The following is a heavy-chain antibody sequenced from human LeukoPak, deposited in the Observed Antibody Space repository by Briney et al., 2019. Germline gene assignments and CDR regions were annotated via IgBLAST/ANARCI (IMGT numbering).Heavy chain of an antibody. V-gene: IGHV4-59*08. Sequence: PSETLSLTCTVSGGSISSYYWSWIRQPPGKGLEWIGYIYYSGSTNYNPSLKSRVTISVDTSKNQFSLKLSSVTAADTAVYYCARHAYYYGSGSYYPAYYYYYYMDVWGKGTTVTISS. D-gene: IGHD3-10*01. CDR3: ARHAYYYGSGSYYPAYYYYYYMDV. CDR1: GGSISSYY. CDR2: IYYSGST. J-gene: IGHJ6*03.